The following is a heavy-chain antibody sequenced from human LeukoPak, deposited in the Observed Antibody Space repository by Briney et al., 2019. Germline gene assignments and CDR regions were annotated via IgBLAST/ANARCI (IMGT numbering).Heavy chain of an antibody. V-gene: IGHV3-9*01. D-gene: IGHD1-1*01. J-gene: IGHJ4*02. Sequence: GGSLRLSCAGSGFIFNNYAMHWVRQPPGKGLEWVSGISWNSGSIDYADSVKGRFTVSRDNAKDSLYLQMNSLRAEDTAVYYCARALTTLTYEGYWGQGTLATVSS. CDR2: ISWNSGSI. CDR1: GFIFNNYA. CDR3: ARALTTLTYEGY.